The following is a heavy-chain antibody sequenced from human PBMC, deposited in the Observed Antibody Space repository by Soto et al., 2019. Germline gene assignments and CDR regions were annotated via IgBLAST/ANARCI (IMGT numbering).Heavy chain of an antibody. CDR3: AGQSGYDLGFDY. CDR2: ISAYNGNT. Sequence: ASVKVSCKASGYTFTSYYMHWVRQAPGQGLEWMGRISAYNGNTNYAQKIQGRVTMTTDTSTSTAYMELRSLRSDDTAVYYCAGQSGYDLGFDYWGQGTLVTVSS. CDR1: GYTFTSYY. D-gene: IGHD5-12*01. J-gene: IGHJ4*02. V-gene: IGHV1-18*04.